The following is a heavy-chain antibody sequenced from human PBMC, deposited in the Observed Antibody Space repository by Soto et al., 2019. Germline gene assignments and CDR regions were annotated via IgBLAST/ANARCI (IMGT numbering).Heavy chain of an antibody. CDR1: GGSISSYY. CDR2: IYYSGST. J-gene: IGHJ4*02. Sequence: SETLSLTCTVSGGSISSYYWSWIRQPPGKGLEWIGYIYYSGSTNYNPSLKSRVTISVDTSKNQFSLKLSSVTAADTAVYYCARGPSVRFLEWLDGSFDYWGQGTLVTVSS. CDR3: ARGPSVRFLEWLDGSFDY. V-gene: IGHV4-59*01. D-gene: IGHD3-3*01.